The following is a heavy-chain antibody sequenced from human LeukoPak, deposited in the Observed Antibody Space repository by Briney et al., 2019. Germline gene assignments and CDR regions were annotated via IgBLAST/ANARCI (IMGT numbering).Heavy chain of an antibody. J-gene: IGHJ6*03. CDR1: GFTFSSYW. CDR2: INSDGSST. D-gene: IGHD5-12*01. CDR3: ARVGRGYPYYCYYMDV. Sequence: GGSLRLSCAASGFTFSSYWMHWVRQAPGKGLVWVSRINSDGSSTSYADSVKGRFTISRDNAKNTLYLQMNSLRAEDTAVYYCARVGRGYPYYCYYMDVWGKGTTVTVSS. V-gene: IGHV3-74*01.